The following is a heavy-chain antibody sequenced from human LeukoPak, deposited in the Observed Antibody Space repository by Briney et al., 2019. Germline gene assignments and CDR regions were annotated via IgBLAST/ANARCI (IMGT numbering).Heavy chain of an antibody. CDR2: LSGSCDST. J-gene: IGHJ6*02. Sequence: GGSLSFSCAASGFTICCYTMRWRRQAPGQGREWVSALSGSCDSTYYAAYVKGRFTTSRDNSKNTLYLQMNSRRAEDTAVYYCAKVTCISGWYGNGMDVWGQGTTVTVSS. CDR1: GFTICCYT. CDR3: AKVTCISGWYGNGMDV. V-gene: IGHV3-23*01. D-gene: IGHD6-19*01.